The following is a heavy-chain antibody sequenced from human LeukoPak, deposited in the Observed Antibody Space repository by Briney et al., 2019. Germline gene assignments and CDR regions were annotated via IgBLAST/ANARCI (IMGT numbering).Heavy chain of an antibody. V-gene: IGHV3-23*01. CDR3: AKERVPVLRFLEWLWGDFDY. D-gene: IGHD3-3*01. CDR2: ISGSGGST. J-gene: IGHJ4*02. Sequence: RGSLRLSCAASGVTLSSYAMSWVRHAPGKGLEWVSAISGSGGSTYYADSVKGPFTISRDNSKNTVYLQMNSLRAEDTAVYYCAKERVPVLRFLEWLWGDFDYCGQGTLVTVSS. CDR1: GVTLSSYA.